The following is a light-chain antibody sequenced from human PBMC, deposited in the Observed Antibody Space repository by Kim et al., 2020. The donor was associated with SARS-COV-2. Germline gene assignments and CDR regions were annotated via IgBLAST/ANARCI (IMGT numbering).Light chain of an antibody. CDR2: SNN. CDR1: NSNTGPYN. Sequence: GQRVTISCYGSNSNTGPYNVQWYQQFPGTAPKLLIYSNNQRPSGVPDRISGSKSGTSASLAISGLQSEDEADYYCATWDGSLKGWVFGGGTQLTVL. V-gene: IGLV1-44*01. J-gene: IGLJ3*02. CDR3: ATWDGSLKGWV.